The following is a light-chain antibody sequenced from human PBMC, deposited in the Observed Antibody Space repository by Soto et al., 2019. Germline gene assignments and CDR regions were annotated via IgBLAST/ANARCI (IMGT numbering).Light chain of an antibody. J-gene: IGKJ4*01. Sequence: EIVWTQSPATLSLSPGERATLSCRASQSVSSYLAWYQQKPGQAPRLLIYDASNRATGIPARFSGSGSGTDFTLTISSLEPEDCEVYYCQQRSNWPPSLTFGGGTKVELK. V-gene: IGKV3-11*01. CDR2: DAS. CDR1: QSVSSY. CDR3: QQRSNWPPSLT.